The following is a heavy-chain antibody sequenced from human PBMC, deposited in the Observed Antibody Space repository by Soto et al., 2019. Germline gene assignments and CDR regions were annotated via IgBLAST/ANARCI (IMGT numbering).Heavy chain of an antibody. CDR3: ARGGGYNDAFDI. Sequence: PGGSLRLSCAASGFTVSSNYMSWVRQAPGKGLEWVSAIGTAGDTYYPGSVKGRFTISRENAKNSLYLQMNSLRAGDTAVYYCARGGGYNDAFDIWGQGTMVTVSS. CDR1: GFTVSSNY. D-gene: IGHD5-12*01. V-gene: IGHV3-13*01. CDR2: IGTAGDT. J-gene: IGHJ3*02.